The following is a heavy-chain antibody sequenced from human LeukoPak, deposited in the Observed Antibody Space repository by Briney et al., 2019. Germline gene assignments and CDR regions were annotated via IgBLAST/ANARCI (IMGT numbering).Heavy chain of an antibody. CDR2: IYYSGST. J-gene: IGHJ6*03. CDR3: ARWFTNYYYYYMDV. Sequence: SETLSLTCTVSGGTISSHYWSWIRQPPGKGLEWIGHIYYSGSTNYNPSLKSRVTISLDASKIQFSLKLCSATAADTAVYYCARWFTNYYYYYMDVWGKGTTVTVTS. CDR1: GGTISSHY. D-gene: IGHD2-2*01. V-gene: IGHV4-59*11.